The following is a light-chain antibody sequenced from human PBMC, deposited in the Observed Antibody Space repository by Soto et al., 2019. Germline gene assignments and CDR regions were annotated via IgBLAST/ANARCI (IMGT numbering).Light chain of an antibody. V-gene: IGKV1-6*01. CDR2: ETS. CDR3: LQDYNFPRT. Sequence: AIQMTQSPSSLFASVGDRVTISCRASQAISNDLAWYQQKPGKAPILLIYETSTLRSGVPSRFSGSRSGTDFTLTISSQQSEDFATYYCLQDYNFPRTFGQGTKVEIK. J-gene: IGKJ1*01. CDR1: QAISND.